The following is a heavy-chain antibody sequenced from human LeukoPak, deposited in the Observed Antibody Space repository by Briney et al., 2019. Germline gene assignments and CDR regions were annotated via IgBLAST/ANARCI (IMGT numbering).Heavy chain of an antibody. CDR1: GFTFNSNW. D-gene: IGHD3-22*01. CDR2: IKQDGSEK. Sequence: GGSLRLSCVASGFTFNSNWMSWVRQAPGKGLEWVANIKQDGSEKWYVDSVKGRFTISRDNAKNSLSLQMNSLRAEDTAVYHCARDKYYDRYFDSWGQGTLVTVSS. CDR3: ARDKYYDRYFDS. V-gene: IGHV3-7*01. J-gene: IGHJ4*02.